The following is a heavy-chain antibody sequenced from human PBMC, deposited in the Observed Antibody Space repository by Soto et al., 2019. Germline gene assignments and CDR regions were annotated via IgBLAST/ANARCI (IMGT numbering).Heavy chain of an antibody. CDR3: VRRHVSATGIDWFDP. V-gene: IGHV1-3*01. CDR1: GYTFTSYG. CDR2: INAANGDT. J-gene: IGHJ5*02. D-gene: IGHD6-13*01. Sequence: QVQLVQSGTEVKKPGDSVKVSCKASGYTFTSYGIHWVRQAPGQRLEWMGWINAANGDTKYSPKFQGRVNITRDTSASTAYMELSSQRSEDTAVYYCVRRHVSATGIDWFDPWGQGTLVTVSS.